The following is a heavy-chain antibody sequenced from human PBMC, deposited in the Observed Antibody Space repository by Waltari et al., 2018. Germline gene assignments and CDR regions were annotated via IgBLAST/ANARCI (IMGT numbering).Heavy chain of an antibody. Sequence: QVQLQQWGAGLLKPSETLSLTCAVYGGSFRGNYGSWIGRPRGKGLEWIGEIQYSGSTHYSSSLKSRVTISVDTSKSQFSLKLSSVTAADTGVYYCARRSSGYYYYYYYMDVWGKGTTVTVSS. J-gene: IGHJ6*03. D-gene: IGHD3-22*01. V-gene: IGHV4-34*01. CDR1: GGSFRGNY. CDR3: ARRSSGYYYYYYYMDV. CDR2: IQYSGST.